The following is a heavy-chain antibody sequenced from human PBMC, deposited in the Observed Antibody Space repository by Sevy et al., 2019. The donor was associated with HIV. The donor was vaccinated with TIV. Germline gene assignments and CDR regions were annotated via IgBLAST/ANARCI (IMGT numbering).Heavy chain of an antibody. CDR2: FDPEDEET. CDR3: ATTKDYYESSGDPFDY. Sequence: ASVKVSCKVSGYTLSKLPMHWVRQGPGKGLEWMGSFDPEDEETSYAQKFQGRVTMTEDTSTETAYMELSSLRSEDTAVYYCATTKDYYESSGDPFDYWGQGTLVTVSS. D-gene: IGHD3-22*01. J-gene: IGHJ4*02. CDR1: GYTLSKLP. V-gene: IGHV1-24*01.